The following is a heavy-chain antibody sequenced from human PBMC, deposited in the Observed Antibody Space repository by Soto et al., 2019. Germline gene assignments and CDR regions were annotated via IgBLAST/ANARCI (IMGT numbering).Heavy chain of an antibody. J-gene: IGHJ4*02. Sequence: VKVSCKASGYTFTSYAIHWVRQAPGQRLEWMGWINAGNGNTKYSQKFQGRVIITRDTSAGTAYMELRSLRSEDTAVYYCATPIVAFYWGQGTLVTVYS. CDR1: GYTFTSYA. CDR3: ATPIVAFY. V-gene: IGHV1-3*01. CDR2: INAGNGNT. D-gene: IGHD5-12*01.